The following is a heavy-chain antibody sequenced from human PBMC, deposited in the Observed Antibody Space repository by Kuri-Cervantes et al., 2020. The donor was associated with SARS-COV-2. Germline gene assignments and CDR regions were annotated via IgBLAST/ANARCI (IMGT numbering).Heavy chain of an antibody. V-gene: IGHV1-46*01. Sequence: ASVKVSCKASGYTFTSYYMHWVRQAPGQGLEWMGIINPSGGSTSYAQKFQGRVTMTRDTSTTTVYMEVTSLRSEDTAVYYCARESRINYYYGMDVWGQGTTVTVSS. J-gene: IGHJ6*02. CDR2: INPSGGST. CDR3: ARESRINYYYGMDV. D-gene: IGHD2-2*01. CDR1: GYTFTSYY.